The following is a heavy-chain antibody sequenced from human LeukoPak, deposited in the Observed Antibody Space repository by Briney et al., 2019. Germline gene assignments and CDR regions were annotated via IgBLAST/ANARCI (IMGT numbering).Heavy chain of an antibody. CDR2: IYYTGNT. Sequence: SETLSLTCTVSGGSISGYYWTWIRQPPGKGLEWIRYIYYTGNTNYNPSLKSRVTISVDTSKNQFSLRLSSVTAADTAVYYCAKKRDWFDPWGQGTLVTVSS. J-gene: IGHJ5*02. CDR1: GGSISGYY. V-gene: IGHV4-59*03. CDR3: AKKRDWFDP.